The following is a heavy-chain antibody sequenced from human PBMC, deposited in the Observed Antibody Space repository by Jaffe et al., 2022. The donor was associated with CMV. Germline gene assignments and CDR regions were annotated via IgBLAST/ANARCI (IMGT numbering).Heavy chain of an antibody. CDR3: AGQGVTTGDAFDI. J-gene: IGHJ3*02. CDR1: GFTFSSYG. D-gene: IGHD4-17*01. CDR2: IWYDGSNK. Sequence: QVQLVESGGGVVQPGRSLRLSCAASGFTFSSYGMHWVRQAPGKGLEWVAVIWYDGSNKYYADSVKGRFTISRDNSKNTLYLQMNSLRAEDTAVYYCAGQGVTTGDAFDIWGQGTMVTVSS. V-gene: IGHV3-33*01.